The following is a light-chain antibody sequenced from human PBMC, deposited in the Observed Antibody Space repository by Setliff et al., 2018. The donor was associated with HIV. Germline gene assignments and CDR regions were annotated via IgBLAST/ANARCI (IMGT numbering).Light chain of an antibody. CDR1: ATDVGNYES. J-gene: IGLJ2*01. CDR3: CSYVFGDTCI. Sequence: QSVLTQPASVSGSPGRSITISCTGSATDVGNYESVSWYQHHPGEVPKLIIYDVNKRPSGISNRFSGSKTGNSASLTISGLHTEDEADYYCCSYVFGDTCIVGGGTK. CDR2: DVN. V-gene: IGLV2-23*02.